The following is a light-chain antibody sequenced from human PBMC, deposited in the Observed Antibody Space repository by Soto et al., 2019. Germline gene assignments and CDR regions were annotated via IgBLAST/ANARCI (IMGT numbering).Light chain of an antibody. CDR2: GAS. J-gene: IGKJ1*01. V-gene: IGKV3-20*01. Sequence: EIVLTQSPGTLSLSPGERATLSCRASQSVSSSYLAWYQQKPGQAPRLLIYGASSRATGIPDRFSGSGSGTEFTLTISRLEPEDFAVYYCQQYGSSSTWTFGQGTQVEIK. CDR1: QSVSSSY. CDR3: QQYGSSSTWT.